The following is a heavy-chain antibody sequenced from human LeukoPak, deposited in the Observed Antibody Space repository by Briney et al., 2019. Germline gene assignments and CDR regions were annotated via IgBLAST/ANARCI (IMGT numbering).Heavy chain of an antibody. J-gene: IGHJ4*02. D-gene: IGHD3-22*01. Sequence: PSETLSLTCPVSAGSISSGDYYWSWIRQPPGKGLEWIGYIYYSGSTYYNPSLKSRVTISVDTSKNQFSLKLSSVTAADTAVYYCARDPYDSSGYYDYWGQGTLVTVSS. CDR1: AGSISSGDYY. CDR2: IYYSGST. V-gene: IGHV4-30-4*08. CDR3: ARDPYDSSGYYDY.